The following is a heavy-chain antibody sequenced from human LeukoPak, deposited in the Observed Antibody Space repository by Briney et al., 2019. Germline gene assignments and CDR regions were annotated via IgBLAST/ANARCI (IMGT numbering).Heavy chain of an antibody. V-gene: IGHV1-2*02. D-gene: IGHD2-2*01. Sequence: ASVKVSCKASGYTFTGYYMHWVRQAPGQGLEWVGWINPNSGGTNYAQKFQGRVTMTRDTSISTAYMELSRLRSDDTAVYYCARTAPGYCSSTSCYALSAPFDYWGQGTLVTVSS. CDR1: GYTFTGYY. CDR3: ARTAPGYCSSTSCYALSAPFDY. CDR2: INPNSGGT. J-gene: IGHJ4*02.